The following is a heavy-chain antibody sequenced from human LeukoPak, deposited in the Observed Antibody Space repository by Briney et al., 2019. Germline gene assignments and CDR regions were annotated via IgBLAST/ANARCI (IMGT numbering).Heavy chain of an antibody. D-gene: IGHD6-19*01. CDR1: GHTLTELS. CDR3: ATVIAVAGGSAY. CDR2: FDPEDGET. Sequence: ASVKVSRKVSGHTLTELSMHWVRQAPGKGLEWMGGFDPEDGETIYAQKFQGRVTMTEDTSTDTAYMELSSLRSEDTAVYYCATVIAVAGGSAYWGQGTLVTVSS. J-gene: IGHJ4*02. V-gene: IGHV1-24*01.